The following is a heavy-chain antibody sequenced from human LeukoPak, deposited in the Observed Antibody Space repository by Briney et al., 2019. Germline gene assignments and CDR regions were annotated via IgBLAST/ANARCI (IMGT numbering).Heavy chain of an antibody. CDR3: ATVDTGYSSSWNSWYAFDI. D-gene: IGHD6-13*01. J-gene: IGHJ3*02. CDR2: ISAYNDNT. CDR1: GYTFTTYG. Sequence: ASVKVSCKASGYTFTTYGISWVRQAPGQGLEWMGWISAYNDNTNYAQKLQGRVTMTTDTSTSTAYMELRSLRFDVTAVYYCATVDTGYSSSWNSWYAFDIWGQGTMVTVSS. V-gene: IGHV1-18*01.